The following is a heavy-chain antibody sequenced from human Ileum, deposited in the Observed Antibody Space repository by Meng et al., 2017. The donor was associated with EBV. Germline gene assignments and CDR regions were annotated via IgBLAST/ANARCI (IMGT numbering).Heavy chain of an antibody. CDR2: VTPVFTST. Sequence: QVQLVQSGADVKKPGPSGKISFRASVGNFKTFVFSWVRLDPGQGLEWMGGVTPVFTSTLYAKHFKDRVTITADESTNTAFMELKNLQSDDTAIYYCATDVGTVADHWGPGTLVTVSS. V-gene: IGHV1-69*01. CDR3: ATDVGTVADH. J-gene: IGHJ4*02. CDR1: VGNFKTFV. D-gene: IGHD4-23*01.